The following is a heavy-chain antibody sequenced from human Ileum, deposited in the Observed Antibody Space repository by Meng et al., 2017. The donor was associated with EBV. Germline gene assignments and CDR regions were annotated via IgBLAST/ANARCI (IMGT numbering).Heavy chain of an antibody. CDR3: AREDSSGWFRVDY. V-gene: IGHV4-39*07. CDR1: GDSLSSSRYY. D-gene: IGHD6-19*01. CDR2: FYFGGST. Sequence: QLKLQGSGPGLVKPSGTLSLTGTVSGDSLSSSRYYWDWIRQTPGKGLEWIGNFYFGGSTYYNPSLRSRVTISGDTSKNQFSLKLTSVTAADTAIYYCAREDSSGWFRVDYWGPGSLVTVSS. J-gene: IGHJ4*02.